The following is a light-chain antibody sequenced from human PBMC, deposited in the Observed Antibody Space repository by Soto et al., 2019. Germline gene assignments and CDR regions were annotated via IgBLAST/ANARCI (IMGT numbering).Light chain of an antibody. CDR2: EVS. Sequence: QSVLTQPASVSGSPGQSITISCTGTSSDVGSYNLVSWYQQHPGKAPKLRIYEVSKRPSGVSNRFSGSKSGNTASLTISGLQAEDEADYYCCSYAGSRANVFGPGTKVTVL. V-gene: IGLV2-23*02. CDR1: SSDVGSYNL. J-gene: IGLJ1*01. CDR3: CSYAGSRANV.